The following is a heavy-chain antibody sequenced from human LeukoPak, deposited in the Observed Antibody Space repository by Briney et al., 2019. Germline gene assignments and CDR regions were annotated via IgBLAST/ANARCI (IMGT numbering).Heavy chain of an antibody. J-gene: IGHJ6*03. CDR1: GFTFSSYS. CDR2: ISSSSSTI. CDR3: ARDAHITAMDV. Sequence: GGSLRLSCAASGFTFSSYSMNWVRQAPGKGLEWVSYISSSSSTIYYADSVKGRFTISRDNAKNSLYLQMNSLRAEDTAVYYCARDAHITAMDVWGKGTTVTVSS. D-gene: IGHD5-18*01. V-gene: IGHV3-48*01.